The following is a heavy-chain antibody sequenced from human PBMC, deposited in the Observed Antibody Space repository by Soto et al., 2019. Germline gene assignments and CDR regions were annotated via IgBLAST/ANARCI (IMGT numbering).Heavy chain of an antibody. J-gene: IGHJ4*02. CDR1: GYTFTSYG. CDR2: FDPEDGET. V-gene: IGHV1-24*01. CDR3: ARHQRDYGDYANFDY. D-gene: IGHD4-17*01. Sequence: XVKVSCKASGYTFTSYGISWVRHAPGQGLEWMGGFDPEDGETIYAQKFQGRVTMTEDTSTDTAYMELSSLRSEDTAVYYCARHQRDYGDYANFDYWGQGTLVTVSS.